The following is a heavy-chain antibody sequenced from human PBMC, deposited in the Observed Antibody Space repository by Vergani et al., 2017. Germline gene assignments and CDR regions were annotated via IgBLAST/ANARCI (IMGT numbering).Heavy chain of an antibody. Sequence: QVQLQESGPGLVKPSQTLSLTCTVSGGSISSGSYYWSWIRQPAGKGLEWIGRIYTSGSTNYNPSLKSRVTMSVDTSKNQFSLKLSSVTAADTAVYYCARDRQAAGTGWFDPWGQGTLVTVSS. CDR1: GGSISSGSYY. CDR3: ARDRQAAGTGWFDP. CDR2: IYTSGST. V-gene: IGHV4-61*02. J-gene: IGHJ5*02. D-gene: IGHD6-13*01.